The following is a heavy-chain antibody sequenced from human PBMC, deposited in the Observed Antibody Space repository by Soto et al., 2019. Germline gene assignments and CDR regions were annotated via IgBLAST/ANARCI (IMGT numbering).Heavy chain of an antibody. CDR3: ARASTDYYYYYYMDV. CDR2: IYYSGST. Sequence: PSETLSLTCTVSGGSIGSYYWSWIRQPPGKGLEWIGYIYYSGSTNYNPSLKSRVTISVDTSKNQFSLKLSSVTAADTAVYYCARASTDYYYYYYMDVWGKGTTVTVSS. J-gene: IGHJ6*03. CDR1: GGSIGSYY. V-gene: IGHV4-59*12.